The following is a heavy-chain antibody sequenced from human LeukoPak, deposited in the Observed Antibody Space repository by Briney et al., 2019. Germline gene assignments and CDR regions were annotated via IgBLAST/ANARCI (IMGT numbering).Heavy chain of an antibody. D-gene: IGHD3-9*01. CDR2: ISSSGSTI. CDR3: AKDHERFDYYDILTGYWT. V-gene: IGHV3-11*01. CDR1: GLTVSSNY. Sequence: KPGGSLRLSCAASGLTVSSNYMSWVRQAPGKGLEWVSYISSSGSTIYYADSVKGRFTISRDNAKNSLYLQMNSLRAEDTAVYYCAKDHERFDYYDILTGYWTWGQGTLVTVSS. J-gene: IGHJ5*02.